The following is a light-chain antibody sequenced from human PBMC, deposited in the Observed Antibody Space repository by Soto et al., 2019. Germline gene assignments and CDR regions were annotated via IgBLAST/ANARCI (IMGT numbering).Light chain of an antibody. CDR3: QQYDSSVT. V-gene: IGKV3-20*01. J-gene: IGKJ1*01. CDR1: QSVSSAF. CDR2: GAS. Sequence: EIVLTQSPGSVSLSPGERVTLSCRASQSVSSAFFAWYRQTPGQPPRLLISGASNRATGIPDRFSGSGSGTDFTLTISRLEPEDFAVYYCQQYDSSVTFGQGTKVEIK.